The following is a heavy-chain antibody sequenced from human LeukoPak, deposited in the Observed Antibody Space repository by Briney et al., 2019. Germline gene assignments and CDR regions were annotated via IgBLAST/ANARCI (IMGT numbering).Heavy chain of an antibody. CDR1: GYTFTGYY. CDR3: ARDRRYNGMDV. CDR2: ISAYNGNT. V-gene: IGHV1-18*04. Sequence: GASVKVSCKASGYTFTGYYMHWVRQAPGQGLEWMGWISAYNGNTNYAQKLQGRVTMTTDTSTSTAYMELRSLRSDDTAVYYCARDRRYNGMDVWGQGTTVTVSS. J-gene: IGHJ6*02.